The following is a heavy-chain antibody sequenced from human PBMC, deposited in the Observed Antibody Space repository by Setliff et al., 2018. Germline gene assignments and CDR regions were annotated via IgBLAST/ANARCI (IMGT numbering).Heavy chain of an antibody. CDR2: VYYTGTA. CDR3: ARGGTYRYFDY. Sequence: ASETLSLTCTVSGDSISGTYFWSWIRQPPGKGLEFIGYVYYTGTAKYDPSLKSRVTMSADTSNNQFSLKLTSVSAADTAVYYCARGGTYRYFDYWGPGTLVTVSS. V-gene: IGHV4-59*01. J-gene: IGHJ4*02. CDR1: GDSISGTYF.